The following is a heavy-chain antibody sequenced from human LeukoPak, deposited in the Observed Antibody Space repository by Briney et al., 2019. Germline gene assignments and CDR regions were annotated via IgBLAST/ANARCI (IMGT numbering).Heavy chain of an antibody. J-gene: IGHJ4*02. CDR2: IYDIGTT. CDR3: ARDSGGNCSSSSCYLGY. CDR1: GGSISSGGYY. D-gene: IGHD2-2*03. Sequence: SETLSLTCTVSGGSISSGGYYWTWIRQRPGKGLEWIGYIYDIGTTHYNPSLKRRLTISVDTSKNHFSLRLSSVTAADTAVYYCARDSGGNCSSSSCYLGYWGQGTLVTVSS. V-gene: IGHV4-31*03.